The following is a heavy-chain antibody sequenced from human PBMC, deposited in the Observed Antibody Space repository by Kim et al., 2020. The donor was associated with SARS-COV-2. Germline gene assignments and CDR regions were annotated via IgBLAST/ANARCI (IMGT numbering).Heavy chain of an antibody. CDR2: INHSGST. J-gene: IGHJ6*01. V-gene: IGHV4-34*01. CDR1: GGSFSGYY. CDR3: ARGPYYGSGRFSYGMDV. Sequence: SETLSLTCAVYGGSFSGYYWSWIRQPPGKGLEWIGEINHSGSTNYNPSLKSRVTISVDTSKNQFSLKLSSVTAADTAVYYCARGPYYGSGRFSYGMDVWG. D-gene: IGHD3-10*01.